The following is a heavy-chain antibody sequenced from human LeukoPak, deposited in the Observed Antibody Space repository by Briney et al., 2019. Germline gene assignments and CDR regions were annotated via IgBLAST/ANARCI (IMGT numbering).Heavy chain of an antibody. CDR3: ARDRSGSYRY. CDR2: IYHSGST. CDR1: GGSISSGGYY. D-gene: IGHD1-26*01. V-gene: IGHV4-39*07. Sequence: SETLSLTCTVSGGSISSGGYYWSWIRQPPGKGLEWIGSIYHSGSTYYNPSLKSRVTISVDTSKNQFSLKLSSVTAADTAVYYCARDRSGSYRYWGQGTLVTVSS. J-gene: IGHJ4*02.